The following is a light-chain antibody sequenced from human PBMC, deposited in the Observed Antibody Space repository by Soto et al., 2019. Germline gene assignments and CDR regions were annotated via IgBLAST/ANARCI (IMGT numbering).Light chain of an antibody. V-gene: IGLV2-8*01. CDR3: QSYDRSLIVSYV. CDR2: EVT. Sequence: QSVLTQPPSASGSPGQSVTISCTGTSSDVGRYNYVSWYQQHPGKAPKLMIYEVTKRPSGVPDRFSGSKSGTSASLAITGLQAEDEAVYYCQSYDRSLIVSYVFGTGTKVTVL. J-gene: IGLJ1*01. CDR1: SSDVGRYNY.